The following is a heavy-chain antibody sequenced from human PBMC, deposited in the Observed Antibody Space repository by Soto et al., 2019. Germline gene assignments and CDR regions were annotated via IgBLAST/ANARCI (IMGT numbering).Heavy chain of an antibody. Sequence: SETLSLTCTVSGGSIRNYYWTWIRQPPGKGLEWIGYIYHTGSTTYNPSLDSRVSISLDMSENQFSLKLRSVTAADTAVYYCARHGGACSGGTCYSEYDYWGQGTLVTVSS. D-gene: IGHD2-15*01. CDR1: GGSIRNYY. CDR3: ARHGGACSGGTCYSEYDY. J-gene: IGHJ4*02. V-gene: IGHV4-59*08. CDR2: IYHTGST.